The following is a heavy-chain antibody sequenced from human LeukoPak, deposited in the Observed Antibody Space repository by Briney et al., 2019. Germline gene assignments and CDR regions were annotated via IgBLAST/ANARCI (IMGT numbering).Heavy chain of an antibody. CDR1: GFTFSDYY. D-gene: IGHD3-3*01. CDR2: SSSSSNTI. Sequence: GGSLRLSYAASGFTFSDYYMSWIRQAPGTGLEWVSYSSSSSNTIYYADSVKGRFTISRDNAKYSLYLQMNSLRAEDTAVYYCARDRSTTNFGVVRRNKVGTLDVWGKGTTVIVSS. J-gene: IGHJ6*04. CDR3: ARDRSTTNFGVVRRNKVGTLDV. V-gene: IGHV3-11*04.